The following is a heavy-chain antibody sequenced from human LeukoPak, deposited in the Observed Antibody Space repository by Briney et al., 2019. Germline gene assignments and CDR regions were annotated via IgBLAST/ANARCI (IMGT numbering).Heavy chain of an antibody. CDR3: ARDWKGYSYGPY. V-gene: IGHV3-30*14. Sequence: GGSLRLSCAASGFTFSSYAMHWVRQAPGKGLEWVAVISYDGSNKYYADSVKGRFTISRDNSKNTLYLQMNSLRAEDTAVYYCARDWKGYSYGPYWGQGTLVTVSS. D-gene: IGHD5-18*01. CDR1: GFTFSSYA. CDR2: ISYDGSNK. J-gene: IGHJ4*02.